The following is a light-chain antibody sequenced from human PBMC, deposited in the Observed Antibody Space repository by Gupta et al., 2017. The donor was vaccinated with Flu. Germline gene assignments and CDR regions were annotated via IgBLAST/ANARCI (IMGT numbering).Light chain of an antibody. V-gene: IGKV3-11*01. CDR2: DAS. J-gene: IGKJ5*01. Sequence: PATLSLAPGERSTHACRASQSVSSYLDWYQQKPGQAPRLLIYDASNRATGIPDRFSGSGSGTDFTLTISSLEPEDFAVYYCQQRSNWPITFGQGTRLEIK. CDR1: QSVSSY. CDR3: QQRSNWPIT.